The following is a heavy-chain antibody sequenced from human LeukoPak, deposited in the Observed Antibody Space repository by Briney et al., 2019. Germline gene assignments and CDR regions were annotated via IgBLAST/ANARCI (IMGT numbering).Heavy chain of an antibody. CDR1: GFTFSSYA. D-gene: IGHD6-6*01. CDR2: ISYDGSNK. J-gene: IGHJ3*02. V-gene: IGHV3-30-3*01. Sequence: GRSLRLSCADSGFTFSSYAMHWVRQAPGKGLEWVAVISYDGSNKYYADSVKGRFTISRDNSKNTLYLQMNSLRSDDTAVYCCARDQDSSSRDAFDIWGQGTMVTVSS. CDR3: ARDQDSSSRDAFDI.